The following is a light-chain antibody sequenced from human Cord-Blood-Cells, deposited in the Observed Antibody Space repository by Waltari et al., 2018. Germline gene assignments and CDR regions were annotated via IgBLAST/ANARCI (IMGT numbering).Light chain of an antibody. CDR2: GAS. CDR1: QSVSRSY. CDR3: QQYGSSPLT. Sequence: IVLTLSPGTLSLSPGESATLSRRASQSVSRSYLAWYQQKPGQAHRLLIYGASSRATGIPDRFSGSGSGTDFTLTISRLEPEDFAVYYCQQYGSSPLTFGGGTKVEIK. J-gene: IGKJ4*01. V-gene: IGKV3-20*01.